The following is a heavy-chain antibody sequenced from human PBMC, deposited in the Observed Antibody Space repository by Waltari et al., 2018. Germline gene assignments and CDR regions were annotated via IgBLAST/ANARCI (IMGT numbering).Heavy chain of an antibody. CDR3: ARVSDRATGGRYYGMDV. D-gene: IGHD1-26*01. CDR2: IIPIFGTA. Sequence: QVQLVQSGAEVKKPGSSVKVSCKASGGTFSSYAISWVRQAPGQGLEWMGGIIPIFGTANYAQKCQGRGTITTDESTSTAYMELSSLRSEDTAVYYCARVSDRATGGRYYGMDVWGQGTTVTVSS. J-gene: IGHJ6*02. CDR1: GGTFSSYA. V-gene: IGHV1-69*05.